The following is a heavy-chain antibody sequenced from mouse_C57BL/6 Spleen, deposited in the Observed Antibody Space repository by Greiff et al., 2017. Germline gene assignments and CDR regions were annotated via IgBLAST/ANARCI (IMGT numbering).Heavy chain of an antibody. Sequence: EVKLVASGGGLVQPGGSMTLSCVASGFTFSNYWMNWVRQSPEKGLEWVAQIRLKSDNYATHYAESVKGRFTISRDDSKSSGYLKMNNLRAEDTGIYYCTGKDDYDGAMDYWGQGTSVTGSS. J-gene: IGHJ4*01. D-gene: IGHD2-4*01. CDR2: IRLKSDNYAT. CDR3: TGKDDYDGAMDY. V-gene: IGHV6-3*01. CDR1: GFTFSNYW.